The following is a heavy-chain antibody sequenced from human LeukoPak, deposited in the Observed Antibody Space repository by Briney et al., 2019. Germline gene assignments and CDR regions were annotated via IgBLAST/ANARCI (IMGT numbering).Heavy chain of an antibody. Sequence: PGGSLRLSCAASGFTFSSYAMTWVRQAPGKGLEWVSEISGSGGSTYYADSVKGRLTISRDNSRNTLYLQMNSLRAEDTAVYYCAKGKFASSGYYFNYFDYWGQGTLVTVSS. D-gene: IGHD3-22*01. V-gene: IGHV3-23*01. CDR1: GFTFSSYA. J-gene: IGHJ4*02. CDR3: AKGKFASSGYYFNYFDY. CDR2: ISGSGGST.